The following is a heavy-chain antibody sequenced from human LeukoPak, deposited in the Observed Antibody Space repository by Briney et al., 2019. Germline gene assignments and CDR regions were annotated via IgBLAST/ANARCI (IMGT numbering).Heavy chain of an antibody. D-gene: IGHD1-26*01. CDR1: GGSFSGYY. J-gene: IGHJ4*02. CDR3: ASVGESYYSYFDY. V-gene: IGHV4-34*01. Sequence: SETLSLTCAVYGGSFSGYYWSWIRQPPGKGLEWIGEINHSGSTNHNPSLKSRVTISVDTSKNQFSLKLSSVTAADTAVYYCASVGESYYSYFDYWGQGTLVTVSS. CDR2: INHSGST.